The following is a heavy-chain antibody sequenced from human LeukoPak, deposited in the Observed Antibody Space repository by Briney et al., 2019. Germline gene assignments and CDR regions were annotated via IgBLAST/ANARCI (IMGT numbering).Heavy chain of an antibody. D-gene: IGHD5-18*01. CDR1: GGSISSYY. Sequence: SETLSLTCTVSGGSISSYYWSWIRQPPGKGLEWIGYIYYSGSTNYNPSLKSRVTISVDTSKNQFSLKLSSVTAADTAVYYCAREGANTAMAQRAFDIWGQGTMVTVSS. CDR3: AREGANTAMAQRAFDI. V-gene: IGHV4-59*01. J-gene: IGHJ3*02. CDR2: IYYSGST.